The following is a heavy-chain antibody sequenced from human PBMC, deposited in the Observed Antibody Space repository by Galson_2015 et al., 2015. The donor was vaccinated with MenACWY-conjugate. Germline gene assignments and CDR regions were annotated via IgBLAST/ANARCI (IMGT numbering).Heavy chain of an antibody. Sequence: SVKVSCKASGGTFNNYAMSWLRQAPGQGLEWMGVIIPVFGTPKYAQKVQGRVTITADESTNTAYMELSSLRSEDTAVYYCARGSQWYDIFDASSPRDPFDYWGLGTLVSVSS. D-gene: IGHD3-9*01. CDR2: IIPVFGTP. CDR3: ARGSQWYDIFDASSPRDPFDY. CDR1: GGTFNNYA. J-gene: IGHJ4*02. V-gene: IGHV1-69*13.